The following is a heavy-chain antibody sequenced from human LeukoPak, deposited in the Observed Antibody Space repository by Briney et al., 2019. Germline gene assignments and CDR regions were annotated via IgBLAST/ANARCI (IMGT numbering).Heavy chain of an antibody. Sequence: ASVKVSCKVSGYTLTELSMHWVRQAPGKGLEWMGGFDPEDGETIYAQKFQGRVTMTEDTSTDTAYMELSSLRSEDTAVYYCATEPPYYYDSSGLGGGYFDYWGQGTLVTVSS. CDR1: GYTLTELS. V-gene: IGHV1-24*01. D-gene: IGHD3-22*01. J-gene: IGHJ4*02. CDR2: FDPEDGET. CDR3: ATEPPYYYDSSGLGGGYFDY.